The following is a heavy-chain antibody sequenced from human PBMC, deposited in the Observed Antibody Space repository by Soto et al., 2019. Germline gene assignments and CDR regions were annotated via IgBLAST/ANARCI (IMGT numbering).Heavy chain of an antibody. CDR2: ISSNGGST. CDR1: GFTFSSYA. D-gene: IGHD6-19*01. J-gene: IGHJ4*02. V-gene: IGHV3-64*01. CDR3: ARXWLDSYYFDY. Sequence: EVQLVESGGGLVQPGGSLRLSCAASGFTFSSYAMHWVRQAPGKGLEYVSAISSNGGSTYYANSVKGRFTISRDNSXXTXXXXXXXLXXXXXXXYYXARXWLDSYYFDYWGQGTLVTVSS.